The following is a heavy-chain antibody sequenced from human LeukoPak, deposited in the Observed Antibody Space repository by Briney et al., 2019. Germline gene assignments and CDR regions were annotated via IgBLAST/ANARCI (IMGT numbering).Heavy chain of an antibody. CDR1: GFTFSNAW. V-gene: IGHV3-23*01. CDR3: AEPEGGYYDIRPD. Sequence: HAGGSLRLSCAASGFTFSNAWMNWVRQAPGKGLEWVSAISGSGGSTYYADSVKGRFTISRDNSKNTLYLQMNSLRAEDTAVYYCAEPEGGYYDIRPDWGQGTLVTVSS. D-gene: IGHD3-22*01. J-gene: IGHJ4*02. CDR2: ISGSGGST.